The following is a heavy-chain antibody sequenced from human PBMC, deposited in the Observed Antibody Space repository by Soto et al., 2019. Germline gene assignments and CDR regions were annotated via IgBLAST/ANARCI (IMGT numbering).Heavy chain of an antibody. V-gene: IGHV4-59*01. D-gene: IGHD6-13*01. CDR3: AAGEASSRNLAPYYLDF. J-gene: IGHJ4*02. CDR1: GGSMRNYF. CDR2: IHYSGTT. Sequence: SLTCTASGGSMRNYFWTWIRQPPGKGLEWIGYIHYSGTTSFFPSYNPSLRSRVTISEDTSKNQFSLKLLSVTTADTAVYFCAAGEASSRNLAPYYLDFWGQGTLVTVSS.